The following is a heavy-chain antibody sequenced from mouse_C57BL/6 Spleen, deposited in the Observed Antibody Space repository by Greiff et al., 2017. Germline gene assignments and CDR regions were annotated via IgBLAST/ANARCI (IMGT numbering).Heavy chain of an antibody. V-gene: IGHV5-17*01. J-gene: IGHJ4*01. CDR1: GFTFSDYG. CDR2: ISSGSSTI. D-gene: IGHD1-1*02. Sequence: EVKLVESGGGLVKPGGSLKLSCAASGFTFSDYGMHWVRQAPEKGLEWVAYISSGSSTIYYADTVKGRFTISRDNAKNTLFLQMTSLRSEDTAMYYCARDGLWSPYAMDYWGQGTSVTVSS. CDR3: ARDGLWSPYAMDY.